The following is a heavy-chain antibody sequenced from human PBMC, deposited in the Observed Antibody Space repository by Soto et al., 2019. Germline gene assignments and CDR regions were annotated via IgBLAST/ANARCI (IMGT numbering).Heavy chain of an antibody. CDR3: ARGEEQQLVRELYFQH. J-gene: IGHJ1*01. CDR1: GYTFTSYG. V-gene: IGHV1-18*01. CDR2: ISAYNGNT. D-gene: IGHD6-13*01. Sequence: QVQLVQSGAEVKKPGASVKVSCKASGYTFTSYGISWVRQAPGQGLEWMGWISAYNGNTNYAQKLQGRVTMTTDTSTSIAYMELRSLRSDYTAVYYCARGEEQQLVRELYFQHWGQGTLVTVSS.